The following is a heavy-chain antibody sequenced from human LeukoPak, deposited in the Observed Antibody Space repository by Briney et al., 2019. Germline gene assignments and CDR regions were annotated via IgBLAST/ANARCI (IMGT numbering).Heavy chain of an antibody. CDR2: IYPGDSDT. CDR1: GYSFTSYW. V-gene: IGHV5-51*01. J-gene: IGHJ4*02. CDR3: ARHVLPYSSSWLYYFDY. Sequence: GESLKISCKGSGYSFTSYWIGWVRQMPGKGLEWMGIIYPGDSDTRYSPSFQGQVTISADKSISTAYLQWSSLKASDTAMYYCARHVLPYSSSWLYYFDYWGQGTLVTVSS. D-gene: IGHD6-13*01.